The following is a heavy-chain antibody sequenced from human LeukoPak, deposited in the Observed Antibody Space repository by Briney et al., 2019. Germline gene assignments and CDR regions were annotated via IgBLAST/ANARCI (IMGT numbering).Heavy chain of an antibody. J-gene: IGHJ4*02. Sequence: GGSLRLSCAASGFSFSNYVLHWVRQAPGKGLEWVAFIRYDGSNKYYADSVKGRFTISRDNSKNTLYLQMNSLRAEDTAVYYCAKDSIRYSGSYNFDYWGQGTLVTVSS. CDR3: AKDSIRYSGSYNFDY. D-gene: IGHD1-26*01. CDR2: IRYDGSNK. CDR1: GFSFSNYV. V-gene: IGHV3-30*02.